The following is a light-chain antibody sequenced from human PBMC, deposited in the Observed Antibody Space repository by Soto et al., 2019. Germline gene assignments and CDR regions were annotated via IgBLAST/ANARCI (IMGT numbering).Light chain of an antibody. J-gene: IGKJ2*01. V-gene: IGKV3-15*01. Sequence: EIVMTQSPASLSVSPGDGATLSCRASQSVASNVAWYQQKPGQGPRLLIHGASTRAVGVPARFSGSGSGTDFTLTISSLQSEYFAVYYCQQYHNWPPQYTFGQGTKLQIK. CDR2: GAS. CDR3: QQYHNWPPQYT. CDR1: QSVASN.